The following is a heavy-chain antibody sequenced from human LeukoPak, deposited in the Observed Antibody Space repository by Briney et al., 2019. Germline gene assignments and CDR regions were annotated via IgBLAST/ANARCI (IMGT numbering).Heavy chain of an antibody. CDR3: ARGRAGYCSGYTCADVFDI. V-gene: IGHV6-1*01. CDR1: GDSVSSNSAG. Sequence: PSQTLSLTCAISGDSVSSNSAGWNWIRQSPSRGLEWLGRTYYRSKWYNDYAVSVKSRITINPDTSKNQFSLQLNSVTPEDTAVYYCARGRAGYCSGYTCADVFDIWGQGTEVTVSS. J-gene: IGHJ3*02. CDR2: TYYRSKWYN. D-gene: IGHD2-15*01.